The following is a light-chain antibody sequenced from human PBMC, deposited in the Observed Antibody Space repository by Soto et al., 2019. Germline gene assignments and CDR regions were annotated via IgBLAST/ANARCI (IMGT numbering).Light chain of an antibody. CDR1: QSISSY. Sequence: IQVTQSPSSLSASVGDRVTITCRASQSISSYLNWYQQKPGKAPKLLIYAASSLQSGVPPRFSGSGSGTDFTLTISSLQPEDFATYYCQQSYSTITFGQGTRLEI. CDR3: QQSYSTIT. CDR2: AAS. J-gene: IGKJ5*01. V-gene: IGKV1-39*01.